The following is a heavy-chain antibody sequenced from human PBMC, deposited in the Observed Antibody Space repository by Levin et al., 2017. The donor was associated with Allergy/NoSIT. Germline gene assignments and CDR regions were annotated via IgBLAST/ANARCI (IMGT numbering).Heavy chain of an antibody. Sequence: SETLSLTCTVSGGSISSSISYWGWIRQAPGKGLEWIGSIYNSGSTYYNPSLKSRVTTSVDTSKNPVSLKLSSVTAADTAVYYCARQCYDILTGYYNFDYWGQGTLVTVSS. J-gene: IGHJ4*02. CDR3: ARQCYDILTGYYNFDY. V-gene: IGHV4-39*01. CDR2: IYNSGST. D-gene: IGHD3-9*01. CDR1: GGSISSSISY.